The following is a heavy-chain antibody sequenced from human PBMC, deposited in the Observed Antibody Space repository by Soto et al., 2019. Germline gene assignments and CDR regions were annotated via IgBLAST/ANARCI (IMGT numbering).Heavy chain of an antibody. CDR3: SRDPPPPRE. CDR2: IRANNGNT. J-gene: IGHJ4*02. CDR1: GYPFTSYG. Sequence: QVQLVQSGAEVKKPGASVKVSCKASGYPFTSYGISLVRQSPGQGLAWMGWIRANNGNTNYAQKLQGRVTMTTATSTSPAYMELRRLRSDDTVVYYCSRDPPPPREWGKGTLVTVSS. V-gene: IGHV1-18*01.